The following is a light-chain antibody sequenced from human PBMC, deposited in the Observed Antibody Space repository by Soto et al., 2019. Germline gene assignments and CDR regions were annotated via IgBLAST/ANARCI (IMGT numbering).Light chain of an antibody. V-gene: IGLV1-47*01. CDR2: RNQ. Sequence: QSVLTQPPSASGTPGQRVTISCSGSSSNIGNNDVYWYRQIPGSAPKLLISRNQQRPSGVPDRLSASKSGTSASLAISGLRSEDEADYYCAVWEDRLSGRVVGGGTEVTVL. CDR1: SSNIGNND. CDR3: AVWEDRLSGRV. J-gene: IGLJ3*02.